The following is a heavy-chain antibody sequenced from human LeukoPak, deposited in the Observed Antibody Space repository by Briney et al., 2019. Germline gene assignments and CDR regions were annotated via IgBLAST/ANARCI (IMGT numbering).Heavy chain of an antibody. CDR2: ISYDGSNK. D-gene: IGHD3-22*01. CDR3: AQGGYYDSSGLRSLYFQH. CDR1: GFTFSSYG. V-gene: IGHV3-30*18. J-gene: IGHJ1*01. Sequence: GRSLRLSCAASGFTFSSYGMHWVRQAPGKGLEWVAVISYDGSNKYYADSVKGRFTISRDNSKNTLYLQMNSLRAEDTAVYYCAQGGYYDSSGLRSLYFQHWGQGTLVTVSS.